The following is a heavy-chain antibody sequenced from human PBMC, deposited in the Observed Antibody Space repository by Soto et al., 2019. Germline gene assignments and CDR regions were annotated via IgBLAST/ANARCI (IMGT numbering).Heavy chain of an antibody. J-gene: IGHJ4*02. V-gene: IGHV1-18*01. Sequence: GAALKVSCNASAYTFTSYGIILVRQAPGQGLAWMGWVSTYNGDTHYPQNFQGRVIMTTDTTTNTAYMELKSLRSDDTAIYFCARDQPVYDILTEFDFWGQGTLVTVSS. D-gene: IGHD3-9*01. CDR3: ARDQPVYDILTEFDF. CDR1: AYTFTSYG. CDR2: VSTYNGDT.